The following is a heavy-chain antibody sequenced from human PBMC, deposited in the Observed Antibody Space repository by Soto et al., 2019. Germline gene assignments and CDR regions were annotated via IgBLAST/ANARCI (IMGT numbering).Heavy chain of an antibody. CDR3: ARGIGGGDDYFDY. V-gene: IGHV3-30-3*01. CDR1: GFTFSSYA. CDR2: ISYDGSNK. J-gene: IGHJ4*02. Sequence: QVQLVESGGGVVQPGRSLRLSCAASGFTFSSYAMHWVRQAPGKGLEWVAVISYDGSNKYYADSVKGRFTISRDNSKNPLYLQMNSLRAEDTAVYYCARGIGGGDDYFDYWGQGTLVTVSS. D-gene: IGHD3-16*01.